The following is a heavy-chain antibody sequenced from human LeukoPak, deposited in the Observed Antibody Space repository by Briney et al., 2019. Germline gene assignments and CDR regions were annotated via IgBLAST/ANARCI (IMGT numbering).Heavy chain of an antibody. V-gene: IGHV4-39*07. Sequence: SETLSLTCTVSGGSISSSSYYWGWIRQPPGKGLEWIGSIYYSGSTYYTPSLKSRVTISVDTSKYQFSLKLSSVTAADTAVYYCARARPPRDYGDSDDAFDIWGQGTMVTVSS. J-gene: IGHJ3*02. CDR3: ARARPPRDYGDSDDAFDI. CDR2: IYYSGST. CDR1: GGSISSSSYY. D-gene: IGHD4-17*01.